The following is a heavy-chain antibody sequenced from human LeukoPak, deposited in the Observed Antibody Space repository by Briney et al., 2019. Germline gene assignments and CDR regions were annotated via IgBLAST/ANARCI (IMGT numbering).Heavy chain of an antibody. CDR2: IRSKANSYAT. J-gene: IGHJ4*02. CDR3: TSRQMQWLLPPNDY. V-gene: IGHV3-73*01. CDR1: GFTFSGSA. Sequence: GGSLKLSCAASGFTFSGSAMHWVRQASGKGLEWVGRIRSKANSYATEYAASVKGRFTISRDDSKNTAYLQMNSLKTEDTAVYYCTSRQMQWLLPPNDYWGQGTPVAVSS. D-gene: IGHD6-19*01.